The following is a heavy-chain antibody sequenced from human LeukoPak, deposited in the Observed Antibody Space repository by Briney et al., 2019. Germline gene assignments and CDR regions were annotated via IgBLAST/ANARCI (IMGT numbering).Heavy chain of an antibody. Sequence: SVNVSCKASGGTFSSYAISWVRQAPGQGLEWMGKIIPVFGITNYAQQFQGRVTITADKSTSTAYLELSSLRSDDTAVYFCARDATDDYGDYMFDYWGQGTLVTVSS. CDR3: ARDATDDYGDYMFDY. V-gene: IGHV1-69*04. CDR1: GGTFSSYA. J-gene: IGHJ4*02. CDR2: IIPVFGIT. D-gene: IGHD4-17*01.